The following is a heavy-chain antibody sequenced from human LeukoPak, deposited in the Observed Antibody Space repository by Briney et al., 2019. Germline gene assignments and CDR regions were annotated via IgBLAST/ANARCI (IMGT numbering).Heavy chain of an antibody. CDR2: INPSGGST. CDR1: GYTFTSYY. J-gene: IGHJ3*02. Sequence: ASVKVSCKASGYTFTSYYMHWVRQAPGQGLEWMGIINPSGGSTSCAQKFQGRVTMTRDTSTSTVYMELSSRRSEDTAVYYCARDCSGGSCYSSYAFDIWGQGTMVTVSS. D-gene: IGHD2-15*01. V-gene: IGHV1-46*01. CDR3: ARDCSGGSCYSSYAFDI.